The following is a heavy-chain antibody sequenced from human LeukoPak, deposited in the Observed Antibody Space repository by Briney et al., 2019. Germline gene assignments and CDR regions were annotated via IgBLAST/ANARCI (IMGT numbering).Heavy chain of an antibody. CDR3: ARGGGYYYDAGGYDY. J-gene: IGHJ4*02. D-gene: IGHD3-22*01. CDR1: GGSISSGGYY. V-gene: IGHV4-31*03. Sequence: PSQTLSLTCTVSGGSISSGGYYWSWIHQHPGKGLEWIGYIYYSGSTYYNPSLKSRVTISIDTSKKQFSLKLSSVTAADTAVYYCARGGGYYYDAGGYDYWGQGTLVTVSS. CDR2: IYYSGST.